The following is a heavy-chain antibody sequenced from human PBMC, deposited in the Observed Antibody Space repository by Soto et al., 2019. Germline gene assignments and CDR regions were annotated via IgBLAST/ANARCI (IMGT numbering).Heavy chain of an antibody. J-gene: IGHJ4*02. CDR3: ARSPRAGSGSFYY. CDR2: ISSSSSTI. V-gene: IGHV3-48*01. D-gene: IGHD3-10*01. CDR1: GFTFSSYS. Sequence: EVQLVESGGGLVQPGGSLRLSCAASGFTFSSYSMNWVRQAPGKGLEWVSYISSSSSTIYYADSVKGRFTISRDSAKNSLYLQMNSLRAEDTAVYFCARSPRAGSGSFYYWGQGTLVTVSS.